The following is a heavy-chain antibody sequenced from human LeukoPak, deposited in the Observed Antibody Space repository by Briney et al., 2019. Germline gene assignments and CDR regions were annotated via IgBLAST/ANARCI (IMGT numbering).Heavy chain of an antibody. D-gene: IGHD3-3*01. CDR3: ASLPYYDFWSGYYTGGSVY. J-gene: IGHJ4*02. CDR2: IYSSGST. V-gene: IGHV4-59*01. Sequence: SETLSLTCNVSGGSIRGYYWSWIRQPPGKGLEWIGYIYSSGSTNYNPSLKSRVTMSVDTSKNQFSLKVSSVTAADTAVYYCASLPYYDFWSGYYTGGSVYWGQGTLVTVSS. CDR1: GGSIRGYY.